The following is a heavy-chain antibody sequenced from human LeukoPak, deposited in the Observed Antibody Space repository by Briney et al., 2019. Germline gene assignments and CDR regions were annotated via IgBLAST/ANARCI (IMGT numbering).Heavy chain of an antibody. Sequence: SETLSLTCTVSGGSIRSSYYYWGWIRQPPGKGLEGIGSIYDRGSTYYNPSLKSRVTISVDTSKNQFSLKLNSVTAADTAVYYCARDPMYYYHSSGYSFHYYGMDVWGQGTTVTVS. CDR3: ARDPMYYYHSSGYSFHYYGMDV. J-gene: IGHJ6*02. V-gene: IGHV4-39*02. CDR1: GGSIRSSYYY. D-gene: IGHD3-22*01. CDR2: IYDRGST.